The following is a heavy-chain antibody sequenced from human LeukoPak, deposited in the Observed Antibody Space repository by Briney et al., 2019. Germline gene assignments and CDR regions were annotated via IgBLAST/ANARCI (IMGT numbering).Heavy chain of an antibody. Sequence: SETLSLTCTVSGASFSSSTYYWGWLRQPPGKGLEWIGSIYYGGGTYYNPSLKSRVTMSVDTSKKQFSLKLSSVTAADTAVYYCARHAGGIAAVGKSPFEYGGEGTMVTTSS. D-gene: IGHD6-13*01. CDR2: IYYGGGT. CDR3: ARHAGGIAAVGKSPFEY. CDR1: GASFSSSTYY. J-gene: IGHJ4*02. V-gene: IGHV4-39*01.